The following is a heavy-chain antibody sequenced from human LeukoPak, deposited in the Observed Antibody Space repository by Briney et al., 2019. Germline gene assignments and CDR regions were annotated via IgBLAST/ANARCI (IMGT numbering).Heavy chain of an antibody. D-gene: IGHD1-1*01. V-gene: IGHV3-20*04. CDR1: GFTFDDYG. J-gene: IGHJ4*02. CDR3: ARDHGAIALTNYLDY. CDR2: INRNGGNT. Sequence: GGSLRLSCAASGFTFDDYGMSWVRQAPGKGLEWVSNINRNGGNTAYADSVKGRLTISRDNAKNSLYLQMNSLRAEDTALYYCARDHGAIALTNYLDYWGQGTLVTVSS.